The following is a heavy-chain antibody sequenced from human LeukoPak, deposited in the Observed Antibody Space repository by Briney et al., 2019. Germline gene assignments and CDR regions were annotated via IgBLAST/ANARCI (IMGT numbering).Heavy chain of an antibody. J-gene: IGHJ5*02. D-gene: IGHD4-11*01. CDR3: ARQIATVTTFFPVRWFDP. CDR2: ISSSGSTI. CDR1: GFTFSSYE. V-gene: IGHV3-48*03. Sequence: GGSLRLSCAASGFTFSSYEMNWVRQAPGKGLEWVSYISSSGSTIYYADSVKGRFTISRDNAKNSLYLQMSSLRAEDTAVYYCARQIATVTTFFPVRWFDPWGQGTLVTVSS.